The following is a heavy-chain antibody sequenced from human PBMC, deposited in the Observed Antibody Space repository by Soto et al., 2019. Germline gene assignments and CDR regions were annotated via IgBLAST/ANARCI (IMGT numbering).Heavy chain of an antibody. Sequence: GESLKISCKGSGYSFTSYWIGWVRQVPGKGLEWMGIIYPGDSDTRYSPSFQGQVTTSADKSISTAYLQWSSLKASDTAMYYCARRIAVVAMRAFDIWGQGTMVTVSS. CDR1: GYSFTSYW. J-gene: IGHJ3*02. CDR3: ARRIAVVAMRAFDI. D-gene: IGHD6-19*01. CDR2: IYPGDSDT. V-gene: IGHV5-51*01.